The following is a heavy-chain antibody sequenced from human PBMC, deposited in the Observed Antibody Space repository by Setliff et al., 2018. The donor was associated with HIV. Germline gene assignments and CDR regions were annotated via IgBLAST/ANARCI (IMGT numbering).Heavy chain of an antibody. Sequence: GESLKISCAASGFTFNDYTMHWVRQVPGKGLEWVSLINWDGDGRYYADSVKGRFTISRDNNKNSLYLQMTSLKTEDTAFYYCASEGVASIYWGQGTLVTVSS. CDR2: INWDGDGR. D-gene: IGHD5-12*01. J-gene: IGHJ4*02. CDR3: ASEGVASIY. V-gene: IGHV3-43*01. CDR1: GFTFNDYT.